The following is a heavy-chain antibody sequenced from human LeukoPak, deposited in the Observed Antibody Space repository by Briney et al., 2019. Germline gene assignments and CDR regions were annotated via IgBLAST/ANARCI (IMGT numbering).Heavy chain of an antibody. J-gene: IGHJ3*01. CDR3: VRGGPLAGHAFDV. D-gene: IGHD6-19*01. CDR2: IYSGGST. Sequence: PGGSLRLSCAASGFIVSSHYMSWVRQAPGKGLEWVSVIYSGGSTDYADSVKGRFTISRDNAKNSFYLEMNSLRVGDTAVYYCVRGGPLAGHAFDVWGRGTLVTVS. V-gene: IGHV3-66*01. CDR1: GFIVSSHY.